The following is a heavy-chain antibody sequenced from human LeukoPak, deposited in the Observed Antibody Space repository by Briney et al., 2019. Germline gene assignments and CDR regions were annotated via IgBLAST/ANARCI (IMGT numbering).Heavy chain of an antibody. CDR1: GYTFTSYG. Sequence: ASVKVSCKASGYTFTSYGISWVRQAPGQGLEWMGWISAYNGNTNYAQKLQGGVTMTTDTSTSTAYMELRSLRSDDTAVYYCARDTYYYDSSGYASEYGMDVWGQGTTVTVSS. CDR2: ISAYNGNT. D-gene: IGHD3-22*01. J-gene: IGHJ6*02. V-gene: IGHV1-18*01. CDR3: ARDTYYYDSSGYASEYGMDV.